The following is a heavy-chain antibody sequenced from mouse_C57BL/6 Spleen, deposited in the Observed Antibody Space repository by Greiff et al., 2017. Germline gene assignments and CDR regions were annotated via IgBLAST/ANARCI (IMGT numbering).Heavy chain of an antibody. V-gene: IGHV1-54*01. J-gene: IGHJ2*01. CDR3: ERGEYYGSYYFDD. CDR1: GYAFTNYL. CDR2: INPGSGGT. Sequence: VQLQQSGAELVRPGTSVKVSCKASGYAFTNYLIEWVKQRPGQGLEWIGVINPGSGGTNYNEKFKGKATLTADKSSSTAYMQLSSLTSDDSAVYFCERGEYYGSYYFDDWGQGTTLTVSS. D-gene: IGHD1-1*01.